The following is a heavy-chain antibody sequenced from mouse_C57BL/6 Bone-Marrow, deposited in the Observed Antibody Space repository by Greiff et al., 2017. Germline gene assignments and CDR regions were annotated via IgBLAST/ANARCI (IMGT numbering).Heavy chain of an antibody. CDR3: TRDGYSNWYCDV. Sequence: VQLQQSGTVLARPGASVKMSCKTSGYTFTSYWMHWVKQRPGPGLEWIGALYPGNSDTSYNQKFKGKAKLTAVTSASTAYMELSSLTNEDSAVYYCTRDGYSNWYCDVWGTGTTVTVAS. CDR2: LYPGNSDT. D-gene: IGHD2-5*01. J-gene: IGHJ1*03. CDR1: GYTFTSYW. V-gene: IGHV1-5*01.